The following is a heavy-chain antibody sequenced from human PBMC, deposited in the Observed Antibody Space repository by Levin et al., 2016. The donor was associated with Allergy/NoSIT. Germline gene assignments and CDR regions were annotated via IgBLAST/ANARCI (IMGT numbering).Heavy chain of an antibody. D-gene: IGHD3-10*01. Sequence: GGSLRLSCAGSGFTFRSYIFHWVRQTQDKGLEWVASVSGSGSTVDYGDSVKGRFTISRDNARSSLYLEMNGLRVEDTAVYFCAREFVWFGQTSGFDYWGLGTPVVVSS. V-gene: IGHV3-21*01. CDR2: VSGSGSTV. CDR1: GFTFRSYI. CDR3: AREFVWFGQTSGFDY. J-gene: IGHJ4*02.